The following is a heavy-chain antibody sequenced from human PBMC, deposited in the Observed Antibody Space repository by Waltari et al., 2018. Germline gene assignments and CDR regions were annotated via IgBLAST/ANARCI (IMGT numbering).Heavy chain of an antibody. J-gene: IGHJ3*02. CDR2: IYYIGST. V-gene: IGHV4-39*07. Sequence: QLQLQESGPGLMKPSETLSLTCTVSGGSISSSSYYWGWIRQPPGKGLEWIGSIYYIGSTYYNPSLKSRVTISVDTSKNQFSLKLSSVTAADTAVYYCARNPGGRLDAFDIWGQGTMVTVSS. CDR3: ARNPGGRLDAFDI. D-gene: IGHD3-10*01. CDR1: GGSISSSSYY.